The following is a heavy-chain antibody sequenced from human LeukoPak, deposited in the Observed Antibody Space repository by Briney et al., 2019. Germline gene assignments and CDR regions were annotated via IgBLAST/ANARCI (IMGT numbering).Heavy chain of an antibody. D-gene: IGHD3-10*01. J-gene: IGHJ4*02. Sequence: AGSLRFSCAASGFTFSSYAMSWVRQAPGKGLEWVSATSGSGGSTYYADSVKGRFTISRDNSKNTLYLQMNSLRAEDTAVYYCAKDKASGSYTGDYWGQGTLVTVSS. CDR2: TSGSGGST. CDR3: AKDKASGSYTGDY. V-gene: IGHV3-23*01. CDR1: GFTFSSYA.